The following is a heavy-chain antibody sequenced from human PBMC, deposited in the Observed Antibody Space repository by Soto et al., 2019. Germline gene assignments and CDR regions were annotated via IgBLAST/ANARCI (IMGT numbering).Heavy chain of an antibody. CDR1: GGSISSSSYY. CDR2: IYYSGNT. Sequence: PSETLSLTCTVSGGSISSSSYYWGWIRQPPGKGLEWIGSIYYSGNTYYNPSLKSRVTISVDTAKNQFSLKLSSVTAADTAVYYCASFLDYYGSGENWFDPRGQGTLVTVSS. V-gene: IGHV4-39*07. D-gene: IGHD3-10*01. J-gene: IGHJ5*02. CDR3: ASFLDYYGSGENWFDP.